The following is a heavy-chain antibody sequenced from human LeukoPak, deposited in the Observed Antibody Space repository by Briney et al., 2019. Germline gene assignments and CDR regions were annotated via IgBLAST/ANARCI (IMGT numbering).Heavy chain of an antibody. CDR2: ISSSGSTI. V-gene: IGHV3-48*03. J-gene: IGHJ4*02. D-gene: IGHD2-15*01. Sequence: GGSLRLSCAASGFTFSSYEMNWVRQAPGKGLEWVSYISSSGSTIYYADSVKGRFTISRDNAKNSLYLQMNSLRAEDTAVYYCALKPRGYCSGGRCYIGYWGQGTLVTVSS. CDR3: ALKPRGYCSGGRCYIGY. CDR1: GFTFSSYE.